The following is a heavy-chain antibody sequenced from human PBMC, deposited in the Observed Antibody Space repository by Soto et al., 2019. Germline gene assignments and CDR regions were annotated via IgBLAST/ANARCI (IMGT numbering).Heavy chain of an antibody. CDR1: GYTFTSYY. J-gene: IGHJ4*02. Sequence: QVQLVQSGAEVKKPGASVKVSCKASGYTFTSYYMHWVRQAPGQGLEWMGIINPSGGSATYAQNSQGRLTMTRDTSTNTVYMELSSLRSEDTAVYYFARVALSGTGWYKHFDYWGQGSLVTVSS. D-gene: IGHD6-19*01. CDR2: INPSGGSA. CDR3: ARVALSGTGWYKHFDY. V-gene: IGHV1-46*01.